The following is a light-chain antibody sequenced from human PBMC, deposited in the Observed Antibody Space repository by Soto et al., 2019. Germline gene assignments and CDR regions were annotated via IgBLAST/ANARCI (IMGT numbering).Light chain of an antibody. CDR3: QHYNSYSPGT. CDR1: QSISSL. V-gene: IGKV1-5*01. J-gene: IGKJ1*01. Sequence: DIQMTQSPSTLSASVGERVTITCRASQSISSLLAWYQQTPGKAPKLLIYDASNLESVVPSRFSGSGSGTELTLTITSLQPDDFATYYCQHYNSYSPGTFGQGTKVVIK. CDR2: DAS.